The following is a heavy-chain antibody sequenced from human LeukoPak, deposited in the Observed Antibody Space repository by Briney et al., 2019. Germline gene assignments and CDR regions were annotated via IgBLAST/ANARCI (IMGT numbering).Heavy chain of an antibody. Sequence: ASVKVSCKASGYTFTSYGISWVRQAPGQGLQWMGWISTDNGDTNFAQKLQGRVTMTTDTSASTVYMELRSLRADDTAVYYCARDYFCSDLTCDDCSDPWGQGTLVTVSS. CDR1: GYTFTSYG. V-gene: IGHV1-18*01. CDR2: ISTDNGDT. D-gene: IGHD3-3*01. CDR3: ARDYFCSDLTCDDCSDP. J-gene: IGHJ5*02.